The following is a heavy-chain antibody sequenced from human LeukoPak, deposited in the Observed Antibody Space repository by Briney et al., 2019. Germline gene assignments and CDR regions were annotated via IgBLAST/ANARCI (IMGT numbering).Heavy chain of an antibody. CDR2: IKQDGSEK. V-gene: IGHV3-7*01. J-gene: IGHJ4*02. CDR3: ASFEYSSSFDY. Sequence: GGSLRLSCAASGFTLSSYWMSWVRQAPGKGLEWVANIKQDGSEKYYVDSVKGRFTISRDNAKNSLYLQMNSLRAEDTAVYYCASFEYSSSFDYWGQGTLVTVSS. CDR1: GFTLSSYW. D-gene: IGHD6-6*01.